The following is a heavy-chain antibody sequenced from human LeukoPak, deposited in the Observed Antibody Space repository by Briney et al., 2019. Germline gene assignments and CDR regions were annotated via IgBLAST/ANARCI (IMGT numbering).Heavy chain of an antibody. CDR3: ARDQPYMDV. CDR1: GYSISSGYY. V-gene: IGHV4-38-2*02. J-gene: IGHJ6*03. CDR2: IYHGGST. Sequence: SASLSLTCIVSGYSISSGYYWVGIRQPPGKGREWIGSIYHGGSTLYDPSLKSRVTISVDTSKNKFSLKLSSVTAADTAMYYCARDQPYMDVWGEGTTVTVSS.